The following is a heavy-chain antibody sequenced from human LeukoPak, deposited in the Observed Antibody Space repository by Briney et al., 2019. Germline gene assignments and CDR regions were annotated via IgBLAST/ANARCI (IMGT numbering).Heavy chain of an antibody. CDR3: ASTEFLDH. CDR1: GFTFSTFS. D-gene: IGHD3-10*01. CDR2: ISNSSNTI. V-gene: IGHV3-48*01. J-gene: IGHJ4*02. Sequence: GGSLRLSCAASGFTFSTFSMNWVRQAPGKGLEWISYISNSSNTIYYADSVKGRFTISRDNAKNSLFLQMNSLRVEDTAVYYCASTEFLDHWGQGTLVTVSS.